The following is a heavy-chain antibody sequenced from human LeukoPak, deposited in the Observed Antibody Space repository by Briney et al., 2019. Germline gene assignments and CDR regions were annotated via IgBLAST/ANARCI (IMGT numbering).Heavy chain of an antibody. CDR2: TYFRSKWYT. V-gene: IGHV6-1*01. J-gene: IGHJ6*03. D-gene: IGHD1-7*01. Sequence: SQTLSLTCALSGDTVSSNSAAWNWIRQSPSRGLEWLGRTYFRSKWYTDYAVSVKSRIIIKADTSKNQFSLQLNSVTPEDTAVYYCARAGTTGYYYYMDVWGKGTTVTVSS. CDR1: GDTVSSNSAA. CDR3: ARAGTTGYYYYMDV.